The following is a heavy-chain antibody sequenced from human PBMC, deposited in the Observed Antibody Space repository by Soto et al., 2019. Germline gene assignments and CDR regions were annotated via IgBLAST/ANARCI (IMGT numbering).Heavy chain of an antibody. CDR1: GDSISTSNF. CDR2: IYHSGSS. J-gene: IGHJ5*02. D-gene: IGHD3-10*01. Sequence: QVLLQESGPGLVKPSGTLSLTCAVSGDSISTSNFWTWVRQPPGKGLEWIGEIYHSGSSNYNPSLKSRVTISVDTSKNQFSLKLNSVTAADTAVYYCARAGGYYGSGKTNWFDPWGQGTLVTVSS. CDR3: ARAGGYYGSGKTNWFDP. V-gene: IGHV4-4*02.